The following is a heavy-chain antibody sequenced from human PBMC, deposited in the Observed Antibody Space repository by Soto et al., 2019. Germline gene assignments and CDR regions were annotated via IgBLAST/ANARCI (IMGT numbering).Heavy chain of an antibody. V-gene: IGHV3-7*03. J-gene: IGHJ4*02. CDR1: GFIFRRYW. CDR2: IKLDGREK. CDR3: ARGRFTMVTTWWYFDY. Sequence: GGSLRLSCSASGFIFRRYWMAWVRQAPGKGLEWVATIKLDGREKNYLDSVQGRFTISRDDAENSMSLQMSSLRGEDTALYYCARGRFTMVTTWWYFDYWGQGTLVTVSS. D-gene: IGHD4-17*01.